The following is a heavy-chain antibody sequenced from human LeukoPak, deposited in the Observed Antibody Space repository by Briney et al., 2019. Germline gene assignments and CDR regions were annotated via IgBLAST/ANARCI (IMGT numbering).Heavy chain of an antibody. V-gene: IGHV3-74*01. CDR1: TFNFFSYG. CDR2: IFTDGSTT. CDR3: ARELPREVTLDY. Sequence: GGSLRLSRVASTFNFFSYGMQWVRQAPGKGLVWVSRIFTDGSTTSYADSVKGRFTISRDNARNTLYLQMNSLRVEDTAVYYCARELPREVTLDYWGQGTLVTVSP. D-gene: IGHD2-21*02. J-gene: IGHJ4*01.